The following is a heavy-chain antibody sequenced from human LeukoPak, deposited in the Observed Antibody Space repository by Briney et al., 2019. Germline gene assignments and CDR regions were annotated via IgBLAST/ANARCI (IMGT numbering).Heavy chain of an antibody. CDR2: VNGDGKRT. V-gene: IGHV3-74*03. CDR3: LREREDSEEVFDY. Sequence: GGSLRLSCAASGFPFSNSWMHWVRQAPGKGLMWVSPVNGDGKRTTDADSVKGRFTISRDNAKNTMYLQMSSLRVADTAIYYCLREREDSEEVFDYWGQGTLVTVSS. J-gene: IGHJ4*02. D-gene: IGHD2-15*01. CDR1: GFPFSNSW.